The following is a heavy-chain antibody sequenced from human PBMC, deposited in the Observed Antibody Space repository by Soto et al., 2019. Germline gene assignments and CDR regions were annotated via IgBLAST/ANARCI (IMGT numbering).Heavy chain of an antibody. CDR1: GGSFSGYY. V-gene: IGHV4-34*01. CDR3: ARGRRGITIFGVGRFDP. D-gene: IGHD3-3*01. J-gene: IGHJ5*02. CDR2: INHSGST. Sequence: SETLSLTCAVYGGSFSGYYWSWIRQPPGKGLEWIGEINHSGSTNYNPSLKSRVTISVDTSKNQFSLKLSSVTAADTAVYYCARGRRGITIFGVGRFDPWGQGTLVTVSS.